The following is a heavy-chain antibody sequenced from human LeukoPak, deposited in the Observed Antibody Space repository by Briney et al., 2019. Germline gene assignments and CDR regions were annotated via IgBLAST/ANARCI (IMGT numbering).Heavy chain of an antibody. CDR2: ISSSSSYI. CDR3: AKDIERYSSGFDGMDV. Sequence: GGSLRLSCAASGFTFSSYSMNWVRQAPGKGLEWVSSISSSSSYIYYADSVKGRFTISRDNAKNSLYLQMNSLRAEDKAVYYCAKDIERYSSGFDGMDVWGQGTTVTVSS. J-gene: IGHJ6*02. D-gene: IGHD6-19*01. V-gene: IGHV3-21*04. CDR1: GFTFSSYS.